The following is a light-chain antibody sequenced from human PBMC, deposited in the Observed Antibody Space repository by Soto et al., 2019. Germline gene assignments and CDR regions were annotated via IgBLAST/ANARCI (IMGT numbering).Light chain of an antibody. V-gene: IGKV3-20*01. J-gene: IGKJ5*01. CDR3: KQYGSSPRT. CDR2: GAS. Sequence: EIVLTQSPGTLSLSPGERATLSCRASQSVDNSNLAWYQQKLGRAPRLLISGASTRATGIQDRFSGSGSETDFTLTIARLEPEDFAVYYCKQYGSSPRTFGQGTRLEI. CDR1: QSVDNSN.